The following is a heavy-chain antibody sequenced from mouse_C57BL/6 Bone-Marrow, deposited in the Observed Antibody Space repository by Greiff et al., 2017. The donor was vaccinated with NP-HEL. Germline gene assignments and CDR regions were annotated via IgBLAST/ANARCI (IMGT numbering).Heavy chain of an antibody. V-gene: IGHV1-59*01. CDR2: IDPSDSYT. D-gene: IGHD2-1*01. CDR1: GYTFTSYW. J-gene: IGHJ2*01. Sequence: VQLQQPGAELVRPGTSVKLSCKASGYTFTSYWMHWVKQRPGQGLEWIGVIDPSDSYTNYNQKFKGKATLTVDTSSSTAYMQLSSLTSEDSAVYYCARSYGNSFDYWGQGTTLTVSS. CDR3: ARSYGNSFDY.